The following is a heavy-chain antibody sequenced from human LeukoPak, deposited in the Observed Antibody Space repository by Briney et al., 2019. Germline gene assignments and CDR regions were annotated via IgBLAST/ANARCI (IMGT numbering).Heavy chain of an antibody. CDR3: ARDLTPWSSYGSFDY. CDR1: GFTFDDYG. V-gene: IGHV3-20*04. CDR2: INWNGGST. J-gene: IGHJ4*01. D-gene: IGHD5-18*01. Sequence: GGSLRLSCAASGFTFDDYGMSWVRQAPGKGLEWVSGINWNGGSTGYADSVKGRFTISRDNAKNSLYLQMNSLRAEDTALYYCARDLTPWSSYGSFDYRGDGTLVTVSS.